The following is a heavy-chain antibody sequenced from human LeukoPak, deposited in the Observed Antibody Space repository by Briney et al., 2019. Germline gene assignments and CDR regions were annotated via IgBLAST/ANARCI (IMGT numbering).Heavy chain of an antibody. V-gene: IGHV1-18*01. CDR2: ISAYNGNT. Sequence: ASVKVSCKASGYTFTSYGISWVRQAPGQGLEWMGWISAYNGNTNYAQKLQGRVTMTTDTSTSTAYMELRSLRSDDTAVYYCARTYDSSGYLVSRWYFDLWGRGTLVTVSS. D-gene: IGHD3-22*01. CDR1: GYTFTSYG. J-gene: IGHJ2*01. CDR3: ARTYDSSGYLVSRWYFDL.